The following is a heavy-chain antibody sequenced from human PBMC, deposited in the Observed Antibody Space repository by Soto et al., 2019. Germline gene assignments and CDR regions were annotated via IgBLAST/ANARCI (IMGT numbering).Heavy chain of an antibody. Sequence: GSLRLSCAASGFTFSSYRMSWAGKAQGKGLEWVSYISSSSSTIFYTDSVKGRFTVSRDNAKNSLYLQMNSLRAEDTAVYYCARPMYYYDSSGPPAYWGQGTLVTVSS. CDR3: ARPMYYYDSSGPPAY. CDR1: GFTFSSYR. J-gene: IGHJ4*02. V-gene: IGHV3-48*01. CDR2: ISSSSSTI. D-gene: IGHD3-22*01.